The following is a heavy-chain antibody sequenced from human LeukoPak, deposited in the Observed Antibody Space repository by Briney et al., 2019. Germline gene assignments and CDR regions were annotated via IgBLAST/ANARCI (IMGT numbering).Heavy chain of an antibody. Sequence: GRSLRLSCAASGFTFSSYAMHWVRQAPGKGLEWVAVISYDGSNKYYADSVKGRFTISRDNSKNTLYLQMNSLRAEDTAVYYCATLPDITRAYYYYGMDVWGQGTTVTVSS. D-gene: IGHD3-9*01. CDR3: ATLPDITRAYYYYGMDV. V-gene: IGHV3-30-3*01. CDR1: GFTFSSYA. CDR2: ISYDGSNK. J-gene: IGHJ6*02.